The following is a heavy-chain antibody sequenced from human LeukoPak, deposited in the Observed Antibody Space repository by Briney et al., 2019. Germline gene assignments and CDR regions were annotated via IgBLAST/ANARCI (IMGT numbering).Heavy chain of an antibody. J-gene: IGHJ4*02. D-gene: IGHD3-3*01. CDR1: GGSFSGYY. Sequence: SETPSLTCAVYGGSFSGYYWSWIRQPPGKGLEWIGEINHSGSTNYNPSLKSRVTISVDTSKNQFSLKLSSVTAADTAVYYCARGPYDFWSGYYTGNGYFDYWGQGTLVTVSS. V-gene: IGHV4-34*01. CDR3: ARGPYDFWSGYYTGNGYFDY. CDR2: INHSGST.